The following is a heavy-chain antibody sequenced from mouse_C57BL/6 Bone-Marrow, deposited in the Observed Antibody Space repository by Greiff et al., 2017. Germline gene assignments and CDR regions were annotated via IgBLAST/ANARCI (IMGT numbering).Heavy chain of an antibody. CDR3: ARERDHDPRGNGY. D-gene: IGHD2-3*01. CDR2: ISYDGSN. V-gene: IGHV3-6*01. J-gene: IGHJ2*01. Sequence: DVQLQESGPGLVKPSQSLSLTCSVTGYSITSGYYWNWIRQFPGNKLEWMGYISYDGSNNYNPSLKNRISITRDTSKNQFFLKLNSVTTEDTATYYCARERDHDPRGNGYWGQGTTLTVSS. CDR1: GYSITSGYY.